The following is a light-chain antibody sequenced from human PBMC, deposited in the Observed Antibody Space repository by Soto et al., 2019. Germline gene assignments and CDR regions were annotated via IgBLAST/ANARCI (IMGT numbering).Light chain of an antibody. CDR1: KLGDKY. J-gene: IGLJ2*01. Sequence: SYELTQPPSVSVSPGQTASITCSGDKLGDKYACWYQQKPGQSPVLVIYQDSKRPSGIPERFSGSNSGNTATLTISGTQAMDEADYYCQAWDRSTAGVVFGGGTKLTVL. CDR2: QDS. CDR3: QAWDRSTAGVV. V-gene: IGLV3-1*01.